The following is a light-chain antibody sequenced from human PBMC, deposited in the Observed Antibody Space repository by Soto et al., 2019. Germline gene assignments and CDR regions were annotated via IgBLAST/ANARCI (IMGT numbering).Light chain of an antibody. V-gene: IGKV3-20*01. J-gene: IGKJ1*01. CDR2: GAS. CDR3: QQYGSSRT. Sequence: IVLTPSAGTLSLSPVERATLSCRASQSVSSSYLAWYQQKPGQAPRLLIYGASSRATGIPDRFSGSGSGTDFTLTISRLEPEDFAVYYCQQYGSSRTFGQGTKVDIK. CDR1: QSVSSSY.